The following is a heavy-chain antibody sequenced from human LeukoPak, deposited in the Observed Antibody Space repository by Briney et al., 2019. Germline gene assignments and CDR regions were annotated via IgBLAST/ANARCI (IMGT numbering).Heavy chain of an antibody. CDR3: AREDGTGRYMGDDAFDI. CDR2: IIPMSDTA. J-gene: IGHJ3*02. CDR1: GYTFTGYY. Sequence: SVKVSCKASGYTFTGYYMHWVRQAPGQGLEWMGGIIPMSDTANYPQKFRGRLTITADIPTSTVYMELSSLRSEDTAVYYCAREDGTGRYMGDDAFDIWGQGTMVTVSS. V-gene: IGHV1-69*06. D-gene: IGHD1-26*01.